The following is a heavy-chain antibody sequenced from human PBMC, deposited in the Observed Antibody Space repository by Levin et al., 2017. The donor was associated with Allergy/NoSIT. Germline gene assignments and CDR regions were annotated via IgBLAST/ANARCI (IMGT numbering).Heavy chain of an antibody. J-gene: IGHJ4*02. CDR3: TTEDLGYCSSTSCYESSFDY. CDR2: IKSKTDGGTT. D-gene: IGHD2-2*01. CDR1: GFTFSNAW. Sequence: GGSLRLSCAASGFTFSNAWMSWVRQAPGKGLEWVGRIKSKTDGGTTDYAAPVKGRFTISRDDSKNTLYLQMNSLKTEDTAVYYCTTEDLGYCSSTSCYESSFDYWGQGTLVTVSS. V-gene: IGHV3-15*01.